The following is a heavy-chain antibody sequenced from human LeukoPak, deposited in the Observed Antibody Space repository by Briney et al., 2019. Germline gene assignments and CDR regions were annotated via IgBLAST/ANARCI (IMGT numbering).Heavy chain of an antibody. CDR1: GFTFRNYA. J-gene: IGHJ6*01. CDR2: VSYDGNHL. Sequence: GGSLRLSCAASGFTFRNYAMDWVRQAPGKGLEWVAVVSYDGNHLYYADSVKGRFTISRDNSKNTLYLQMNSLRLEDTAVYYCARDLVPQSNYGMAVWGERSTVSASS. D-gene: IGHD6-13*01. CDR3: ARDLVPQSNYGMAV. V-gene: IGHV3-30-3*01.